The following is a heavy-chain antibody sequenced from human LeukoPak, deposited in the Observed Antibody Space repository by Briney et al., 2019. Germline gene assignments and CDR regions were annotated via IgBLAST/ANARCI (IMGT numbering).Heavy chain of an antibody. J-gene: IGHJ5*02. CDR1: GGSVSSGSYY. CDR3: ARATYSSSSYWFDP. D-gene: IGHD6-6*01. CDR2: IHDSGST. Sequence: PSETLSLTCTVSGGSVSSGSYYWSWIRQPPGKGLEWIGNIHDSGSTNYNPSLKSRATISVDTSKKQFSLKLRSVIAADTAVYYCARATYSSSSYWFDPWGQGTLVTVSP. V-gene: IGHV4-61*01.